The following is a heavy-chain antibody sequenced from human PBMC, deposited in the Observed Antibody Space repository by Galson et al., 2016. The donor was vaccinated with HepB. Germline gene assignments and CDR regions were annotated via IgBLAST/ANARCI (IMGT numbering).Heavy chain of an antibody. CDR2: IIPGPRVA. CDR3: AKDQLFGGYTYDKRDYYYNGMDG. J-gene: IGHJ6*02. Sequence: SVKVSCKASGVSLNSFAVSWVRRAPGLGLEWMGEIIPGPRVANYAAAFRDRITISADRSSSTVYLDLSSLRFDDTAIYYCAKDQLFGGYTYDKRDYYYNGMDGWGQGTTVTVSS. CDR1: GVSLNSFA. V-gene: IGHV1-69*10. D-gene: IGHD5-24*01.